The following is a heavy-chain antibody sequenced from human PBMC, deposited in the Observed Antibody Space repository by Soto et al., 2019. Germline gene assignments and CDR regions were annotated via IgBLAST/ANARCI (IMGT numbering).Heavy chain of an antibody. Sequence: GGSLRLSCAASGFTFNNYAMNWVRQAPGMGLEWVATISNTGGGTYYADSVKGRFTISRDNSKNTLYLQMSSLKVEDTAVYYCAKDRLAGNFDYWGEGTQVTVSS. V-gene: IGHV3-23*01. J-gene: IGHJ4*02. CDR1: GFTFNNYA. CDR3: AKDRLAGNFDY. CDR2: ISNTGGGT.